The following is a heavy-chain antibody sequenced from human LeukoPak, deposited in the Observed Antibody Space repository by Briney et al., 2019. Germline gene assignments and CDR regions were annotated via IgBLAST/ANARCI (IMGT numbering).Heavy chain of an antibody. CDR2: INPSGGST. Sequence: GASVKVSCKASGYTFTNYYIHWVRQAPGQGLECMGIINPSGGSTSYAQKFQGRVTMTRDMSTSTVYMELSSLRSEDRAVYYCARGGVGATTYVWFDPWGQGTLVTVSS. J-gene: IGHJ5*02. D-gene: IGHD1-26*01. CDR1: GYTFTNYY. CDR3: ARGGVGATTYVWFDP. V-gene: IGHV1-46*01.